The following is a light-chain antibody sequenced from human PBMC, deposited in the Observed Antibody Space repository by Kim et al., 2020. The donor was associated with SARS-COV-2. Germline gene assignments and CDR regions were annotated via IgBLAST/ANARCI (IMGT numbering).Light chain of an antibody. CDR1: QSVSSY. Sequence: EIVLTQSPATLSLSPGERATLSCRASQSVSSYLAWYQQKPGQAPRLLIYDASNRATGIPARFSGSGSGTDFTLTISSLQPEDFAVYYCQQHSNWPPRTFGEGTKVDIK. J-gene: IGKJ4*01. V-gene: IGKV3-11*01. CDR3: QQHSNWPPRT. CDR2: DAS.